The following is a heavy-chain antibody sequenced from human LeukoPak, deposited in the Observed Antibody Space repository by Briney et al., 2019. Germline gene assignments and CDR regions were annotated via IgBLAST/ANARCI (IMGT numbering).Heavy chain of an antibody. CDR1: SGSLTSYY. J-gene: IGHJ4*01. Sequence: PSETLSLTCTVSSGSLTSYYWSWIRQPPGKGLEYIGHIYYTGTTDYNPSLKSRVTMSVDTSKNQFSLRLISVTASDTAVYFCAGAPNRHFFDYWGHGTLVAVSS. V-gene: IGHV4-59*01. CDR3: AGAPNRHFFDY. CDR2: IYYTGTT.